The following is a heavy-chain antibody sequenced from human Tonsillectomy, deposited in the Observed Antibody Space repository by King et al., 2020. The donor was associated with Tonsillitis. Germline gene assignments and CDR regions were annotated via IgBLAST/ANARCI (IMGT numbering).Heavy chain of an antibody. J-gene: IGHJ4*02. D-gene: IGHD6-19*01. CDR1: GGSISSGGYY. CDR3: ARWGIAVAGIDY. Sequence: VQLQESGPGLVKPSQTLSLTCTVSGGSISSGGYYWSWICQHPGKGLEWIGYIYYSGSTYYNPSLKSRVTISVDTSKNQFSLKLSSVTAADTAVYYCARWGIAVAGIDYWGQGTLVTVSS. CDR2: IYYSGST. V-gene: IGHV4-31*03.